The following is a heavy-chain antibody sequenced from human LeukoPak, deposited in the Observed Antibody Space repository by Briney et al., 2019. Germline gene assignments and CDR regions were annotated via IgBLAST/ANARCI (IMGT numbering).Heavy chain of an antibody. J-gene: IGHJ4*02. V-gene: IGHV1-2*02. CDR3: AKSQYSFGSGSTRPLFDY. CDR1: GYIFTDYY. Sequence: ASVKVSCKTSGYIFTDYYIHWVRQARGQGLEWMGWINPGSGGTYFAQKFEARVTLTRDTSINTAYMEMRGLTSDDTAVYYCAKSQYSFGSGSTRPLFDYWGQGTLVTVSS. D-gene: IGHD3-10*01. CDR2: INPGSGGT.